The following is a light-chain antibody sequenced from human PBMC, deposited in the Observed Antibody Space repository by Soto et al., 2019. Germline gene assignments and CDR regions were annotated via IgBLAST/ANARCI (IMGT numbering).Light chain of an antibody. CDR2: GAS. V-gene: IGKV1-33*01. J-gene: IGKJ5*01. CDR1: QGISNY. Sequence: DIQMTQSPSSLSASVGDRVTITCQASQGISNYLNWYQQTPGKAPKPLIYGASNLETGVPSRFTGSWSGPDFTFTISNLQPEDNATYYCQKYDNLPITFGQGTRLEIK. CDR3: QKYDNLPIT.